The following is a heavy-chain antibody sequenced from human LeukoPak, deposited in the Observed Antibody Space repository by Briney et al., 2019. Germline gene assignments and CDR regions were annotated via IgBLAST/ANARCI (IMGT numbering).Heavy chain of an antibody. J-gene: IGHJ4*02. D-gene: IGHD2-15*01. CDR1: GFTFSSYE. CDR3: AKAVPGIVVVVAAPFDY. V-gene: IGHV3-48*03. CDR2: ISSSGSTI. Sequence: PGGSLRLSCAASGFTFSSYEMNWVCQAPGKGLEWVSYISSSGSTIYYADSVKGRLTISRDNAKNSLYLQMNSLRAEDTAVYYCAKAVPGIVVVVAAPFDYWGQGTLVTVSS.